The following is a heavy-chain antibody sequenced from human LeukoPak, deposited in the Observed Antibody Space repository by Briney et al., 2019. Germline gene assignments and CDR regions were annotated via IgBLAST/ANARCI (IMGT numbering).Heavy chain of an antibody. CDR2: IYYSGST. Sequence: SETLSLTCTVSGGSISSYYWSWIRQPPGKGLEWIGYIYYSGSTNYNPSLKSRVTISVDTSKNQFSLKLSSVTAADTAVYYCARVGRIAAAVVGYWGQGTLVTVSS. J-gene: IGHJ4*02. D-gene: IGHD6-13*01. CDR1: GGSISSYY. V-gene: IGHV4-59*08. CDR3: ARVGRIAAAVVGY.